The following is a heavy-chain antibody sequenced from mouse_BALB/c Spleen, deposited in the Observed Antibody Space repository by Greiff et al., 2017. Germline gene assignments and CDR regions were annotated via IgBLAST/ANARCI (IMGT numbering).Heavy chain of an antibody. J-gene: IGHJ2*01. V-gene: IGHV5-17*02. CDR1: GFTFSSFG. CDR3: ARAPYYGSSYFDY. D-gene: IGHD1-1*01. Sequence: DVQLVESGGGLVQPGGSRKLSCAASGFTFSSFGMHWVRQAPEKGLEWVAYISSGSSTIYYADTVKGRFTISRDNPKNTLFLQMTSLRSEDTAMYYCARAPYYGSSYFDYWGQGTTLTVSS. CDR2: ISSGSSTI.